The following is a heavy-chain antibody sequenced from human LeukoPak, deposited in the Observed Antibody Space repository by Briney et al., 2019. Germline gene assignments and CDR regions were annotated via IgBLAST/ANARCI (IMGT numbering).Heavy chain of an antibody. V-gene: IGHV3-11*04. Sequence: GSLRLSCAASGFTSSDYYMSWIRQAPGKGLEWVSYISSSGSTIYYADSVKGRFTISRDNAKNSLYLQMNSLRAEDTAVYYCARVWSRDYSYYYYMDVWGKGTTVTVSS. CDR2: ISSSGSTI. CDR1: GFTSSDYY. CDR3: ARVWSRDYSYYYYMDV. D-gene: IGHD4-11*01. J-gene: IGHJ6*03.